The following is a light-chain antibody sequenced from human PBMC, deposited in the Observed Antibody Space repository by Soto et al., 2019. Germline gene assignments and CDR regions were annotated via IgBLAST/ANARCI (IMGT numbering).Light chain of an antibody. J-gene: IGKJ4*01. CDR3: QQYGSSPRT. CDR2: GTT. V-gene: IGKV3-20*01. CDR1: QTVSSNY. Sequence: EIVLTQSPGTVSLSPGETATLSCRASQTVSSNYLAWYQQKPGQAPRLLIYGTTSRATGLPDRFSGGGSGTAFTLTISRLEPEDFALYNCQQYGSSPRTFGRGTKVEGK.